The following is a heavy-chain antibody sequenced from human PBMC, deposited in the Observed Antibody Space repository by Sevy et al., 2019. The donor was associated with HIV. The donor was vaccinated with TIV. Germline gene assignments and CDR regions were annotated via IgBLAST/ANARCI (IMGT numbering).Heavy chain of an antibody. J-gene: IGHJ6*02. V-gene: IGHV4-34*01. CDR3: ARTGRGDYGMDV. D-gene: IGHD3-10*01. Sequence: SETLSLTCAVYGGSFSGYYWSWIRQPPGKGLEWIGEINHSGSTNYNPSLKSQVTISVDTSKNQFSLKLSSVTAADTAVYYCARTGRGDYGMDVWGQGTTVTVSS. CDR2: INHSGST. CDR1: GGSFSGYY.